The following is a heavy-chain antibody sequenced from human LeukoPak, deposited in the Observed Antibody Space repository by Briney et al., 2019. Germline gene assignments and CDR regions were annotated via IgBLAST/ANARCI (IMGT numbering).Heavy chain of an antibody. V-gene: IGHV3-30*18. CDR1: GFTFSSYG. Sequence: GGSLRLSCAASGFTFSSYGMHWVRQAPGKGLEWVAVISYDGSDTHYADSVKGRFTISRDNSKNTLYLQMNSLRAEDTAVYYCAKLPSWGGNWPIDYWGQGTLVTVSS. D-gene: IGHD4-23*01. CDR2: ISYDGSDT. CDR3: AKLPSWGGNWPIDY. J-gene: IGHJ4*02.